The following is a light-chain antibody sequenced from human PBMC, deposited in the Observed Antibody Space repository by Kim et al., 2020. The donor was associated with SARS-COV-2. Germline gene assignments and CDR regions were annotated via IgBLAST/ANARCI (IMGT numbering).Light chain of an antibody. CDR1: KLVDKY. CDR3: QAWDSSTVV. J-gene: IGLJ2*01. V-gene: IGLV3-1*01. Sequence: SPGQTATITCSGDKLVDKYACWYQQKPGQSPVLVIYQDSKRPSGIPERFSGSNSGNTATLTISGTQAMDEADYYCQAWDSSTVVFGGGTQLTVL. CDR2: QDS.